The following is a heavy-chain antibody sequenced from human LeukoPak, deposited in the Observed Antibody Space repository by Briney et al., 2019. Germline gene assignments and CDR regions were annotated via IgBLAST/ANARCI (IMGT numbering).Heavy chain of an antibody. Sequence: PSETLSLTCAVYGGSFSGYYWSWIRQPPGKGLEWIGEINHSGSTNYNPSLKSRVTISVDTSKNQFSLKLSSVTAADTAVYYCARHVDYYDSSGYNWYAFDIWGQGTMVTVSS. CDR2: INHSGST. V-gene: IGHV4-34*01. J-gene: IGHJ3*02. CDR3: ARHVDYYDSSGYNWYAFDI. D-gene: IGHD3-22*01. CDR1: GGSFSGYY.